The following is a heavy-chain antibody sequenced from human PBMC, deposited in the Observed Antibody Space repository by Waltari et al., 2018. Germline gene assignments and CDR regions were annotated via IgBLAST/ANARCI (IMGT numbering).Heavy chain of an antibody. V-gene: IGHV1-3*01. CDR2: IQAGNGNT. CDR3: ARAGRNYFDY. J-gene: IGHJ4*02. Sequence: QVQLVQSGAEVKKPGASVKVSCKASGYTFTSYAMHWVRQAPGQRLEWMGWIQAGNGNTKYSQKFQGRVTITRDTSASTAYMELSSLRSEDTAVYYCARAGRNYFDYWGQGTLVTVSS. CDR1: GYTFTSYA.